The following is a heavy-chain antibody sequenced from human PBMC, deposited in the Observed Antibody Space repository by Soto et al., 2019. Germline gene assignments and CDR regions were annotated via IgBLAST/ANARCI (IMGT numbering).Heavy chain of an antibody. CDR2: ISYDGSNK. V-gene: IGHV3-30*18. Sequence: GGSLRLSCAASGFTFSSYGMYWVRQAPGKGLEWVAVISYDGSNKYYADSVKGRFTISRDNSKNTLYLQMNSLRAEDTAVYYCAKVHCSSTSCYPTYYYYYGMDVWGQGTTVTVSS. D-gene: IGHD2-2*01. CDR3: AKVHCSSTSCYPTYYYYYGMDV. J-gene: IGHJ6*02. CDR1: GFTFSSYG.